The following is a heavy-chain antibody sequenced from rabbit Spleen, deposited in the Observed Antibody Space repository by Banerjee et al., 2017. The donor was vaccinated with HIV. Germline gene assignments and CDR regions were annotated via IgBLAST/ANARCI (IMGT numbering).Heavy chain of an antibody. J-gene: IGHJ6*01. V-gene: IGHV1S45*01. CDR3: ARDTSSSFSSYGMDL. CDR2: IDTGSSGFT. D-gene: IGHD1-1*01. Sequence: QQQLEESGGGLVQPGGSLTLTCKASGFSFTGWGVSWVRQTPGKGLEWIACIDTGSSGFTYYASWAKGRFTISKTSSTTVTLQMTRLTAADTATYFCARDTSSSFSSYGMDLWGPGTLVTVS. CDR1: GFSFTGWGV.